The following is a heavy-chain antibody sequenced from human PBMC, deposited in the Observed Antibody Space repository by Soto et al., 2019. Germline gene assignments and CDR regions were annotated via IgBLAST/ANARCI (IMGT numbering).Heavy chain of an antibody. Sequence: QVQLVQSGAEVKKPGASVKVSCKASGYTFTSYGISWVRQAPGQGLEWMGWISAYNGNTNYAQKLQGRVTMTTDTSTSTAYMELRSLRSDDTAVYYCARDWGTGTTGKQRRFGPVRGKDAFDIWGQGTMVTVSS. V-gene: IGHV1-18*01. CDR2: ISAYNGNT. J-gene: IGHJ3*02. CDR3: ARDWGTGTTGKQRRFGPVRGKDAFDI. CDR1: GYTFTSYG. D-gene: IGHD1-1*01.